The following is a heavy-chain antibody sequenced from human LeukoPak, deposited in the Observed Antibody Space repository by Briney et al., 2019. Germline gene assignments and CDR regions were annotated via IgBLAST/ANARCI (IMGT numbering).Heavy chain of an antibody. V-gene: IGHV4-4*02. D-gene: IGHD1-14*01. J-gene: IGHJ4*02. CDR2: IHRSGSL. Sequence: SETLSLTCTVSLDSTTSNFWSWVRQPPGKGLEWIGEIHRSGSLNYNPSLQSRVTISIDRSRNQIVLELSSVTAADTAVYYCAREILGGFNPGAYWGQGILVTVSS. CDR3: AREILGGFNPGAY. CDR1: LDSTTSNF.